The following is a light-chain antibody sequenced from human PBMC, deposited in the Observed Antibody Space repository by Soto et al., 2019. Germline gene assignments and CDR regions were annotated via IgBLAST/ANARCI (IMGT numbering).Light chain of an antibody. CDR1: HDISTF. J-gene: IGKJ5*01. CDR3: QQLYTLPFT. Sequence: DIQLTQSPSLLSASIGDRVTITCRASHDISTFLAWYQQKPGKAPKLLIYEASTLQSGVPSRFSGSGSGTECTLTISGLLPEDFAAYHCQQLYTLPFTFGRGTRL. CDR2: EAS. V-gene: IGKV1-9*01.